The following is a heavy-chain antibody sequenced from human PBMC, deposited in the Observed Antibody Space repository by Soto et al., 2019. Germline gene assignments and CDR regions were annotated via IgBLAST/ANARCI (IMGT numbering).Heavy chain of an antibody. CDR1: GLAFSNYA. D-gene: IGHD3-16*01. CDR2: ITASGYSA. J-gene: IGHJ4*02. V-gene: IGHV3-23*01. Sequence: EAQLLESGGGLVQPGGSLRLSCAASGLAFSNYAMTWVRQAPGKGLEWVSIITASGYSAYYGGAVKGRFTTSRDNSRSTLYLQMNGLRADDTAVYYCAKGDLLWDPFDFWGQETLVTVSS. CDR3: AKGDLLWDPFDF.